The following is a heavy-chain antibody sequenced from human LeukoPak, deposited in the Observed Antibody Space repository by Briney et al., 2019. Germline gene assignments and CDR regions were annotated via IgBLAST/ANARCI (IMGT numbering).Heavy chain of an antibody. CDR2: IYTTGAT. D-gene: IGHD1-26*01. J-gene: IGHJ4*02. V-gene: IGHV4-4*07. Sequence: SETLSLTCTVSSGSIKSYYWGWVRRPPGKGLECIGRIYTTGATQYNPSLKSRVTMSIDTSTNQFSLNLTSMTAADTAVYYCGRQGYTASYYFLDFWSQGTLVAVS. CDR3: GRQGYTASYYFLDF. CDR1: SGSIKSYY.